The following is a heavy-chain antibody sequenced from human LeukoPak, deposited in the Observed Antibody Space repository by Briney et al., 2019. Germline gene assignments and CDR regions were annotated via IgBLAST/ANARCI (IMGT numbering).Heavy chain of an antibody. D-gene: IGHD6-19*01. CDR3: ARLGGWYDY. CDR2: IYNTGSI. J-gene: IGHJ4*02. Sequence: SETLSLTCAVSGYSISHGYYWGWIRQPPGKGLEWIGSIYNTGSIYYNPSLKSRVTISIDTSKNQFSLQLTSVTVADTAVYFCARLGGWYDYWGQGTLVTVSS. CDR1: GYSISHGYY. V-gene: IGHV4-38-2*01.